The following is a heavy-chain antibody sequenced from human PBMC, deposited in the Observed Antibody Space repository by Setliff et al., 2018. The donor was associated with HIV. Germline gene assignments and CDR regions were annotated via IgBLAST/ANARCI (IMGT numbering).Heavy chain of an antibody. Sequence: GESLKISCKGSGYTFTNYWIGWVHQMPGKGLEWMGIIYPGDSDARYSPSFQGQVTISADKSISTAYLQWTSLKASDTATYYCARMGGRVDMTTATTFGYFQDWGQGTLVTVSS. J-gene: IGHJ1*01. V-gene: IGHV5-51*07. CDR1: GYTFTNYW. D-gene: IGHD4-17*01. CDR3: ARMGGRVDMTTATTFGYFQD. CDR2: IYPGDSDA.